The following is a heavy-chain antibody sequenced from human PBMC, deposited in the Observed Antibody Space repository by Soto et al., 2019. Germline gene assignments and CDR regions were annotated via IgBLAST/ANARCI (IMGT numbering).Heavy chain of an antibody. CDR3: ARGGSTCGNEVVP. CDR1: GGSLSRGGHY. V-gene: IGHV4-31*02. Sequence: SVTMPLPWTLSGGSLSRGGHYWRWIRQHPGKGLEWIGYIFYSGSTYYNPSLKSRVTISLHTSETQFSLKLSSVTAADTAVYYGARGGSTCGNEVVPWGQGTM. D-gene: IGHD6-6*01. CDR2: IFYSGST. J-gene: IGHJ5*02.